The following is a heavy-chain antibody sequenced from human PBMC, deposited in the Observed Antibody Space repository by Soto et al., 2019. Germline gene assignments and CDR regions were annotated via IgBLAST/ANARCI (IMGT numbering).Heavy chain of an antibody. V-gene: IGHV3-23*01. Sequence: EVQLLESGGGLVQPGGSLRLSCAASGVTFTSYAMTWVRQVPAAGLHWVSSISKSGDSTYYADSVKGRFTTSRDNSKNTLYLQMNSLRAEDSAIYYWAKGSFGFDYSGQGALVTVSS. J-gene: IGHJ4*02. CDR1: GVTFTSYA. CDR2: ISKSGDST. CDR3: AKGSFGFDY. D-gene: IGHD3-10*01.